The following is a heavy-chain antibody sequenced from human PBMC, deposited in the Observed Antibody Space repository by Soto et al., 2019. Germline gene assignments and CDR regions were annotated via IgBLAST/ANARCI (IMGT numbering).Heavy chain of an antibody. CDR3: ARSREQWLVDAFDI. CDR1: VGSFSAFY. CDR2: VNPTGTT. D-gene: IGHD6-19*01. V-gene: IGHV4-34*01. J-gene: IGHJ3*02. Sequence: PSETLSLTCAVYVGSFSAFYWSWVRQPSGKELEWIGEVNPTGTTKYNPSLKSRVTMSLDTSKKQFSLNLNSMTAADTALYYCARSREQWLVDAFDIWGQGTMVTVSS.